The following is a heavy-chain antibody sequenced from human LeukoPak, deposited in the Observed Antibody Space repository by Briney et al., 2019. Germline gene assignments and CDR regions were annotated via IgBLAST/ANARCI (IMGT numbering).Heavy chain of an antibody. Sequence: SETLSLTCAVYGGSFSGYYWSWIRQPPEKELEWIGEINHSGSTNYNPSLKSRVTISVDTSKNQFSLKLSSVTAADTAVYYCARGQITAMVLSISWFDPWGQGTLVTVSS. CDR1: GGSFSGYY. V-gene: IGHV4-34*01. J-gene: IGHJ5*02. D-gene: IGHD5-18*01. CDR2: INHSGST. CDR3: ARGQITAMVLSISWFDP.